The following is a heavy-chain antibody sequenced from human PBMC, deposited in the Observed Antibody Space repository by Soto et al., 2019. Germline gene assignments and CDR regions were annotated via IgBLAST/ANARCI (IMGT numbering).Heavy chain of an antibody. CDR1: GDSVSNGGHY. CDR3: ARLEGLATISYYFDF. D-gene: IGHD1-1*01. V-gene: IGHV4-31*02. CDR2: IYYSGNT. J-gene: IGHJ4*02. Sequence: TLSLTCTVAGDSVSNGGHYWTWIRQHPGKGLEWIGLIYYSGNTYYNPSLNSRVTISMDTSMNQFFLKLTSVTAADSAVYFCARLEGLATISYYFDFWGQGALVTVSS.